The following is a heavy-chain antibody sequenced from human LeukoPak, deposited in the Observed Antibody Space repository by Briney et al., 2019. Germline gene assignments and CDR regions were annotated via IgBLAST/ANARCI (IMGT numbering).Heavy chain of an antibody. V-gene: IGHV1-2*02. CDR3: AREGTEIAVAMRDFDY. CDR2: IDPNSGGT. D-gene: IGHD6-19*01. J-gene: IGHJ4*02. Sequence: ASVKVSCKASGYTFSVYYLHGGRQAPGQGLEWMGWIDPNSGGTNYAQKFQGRVSMTSDTSISTAYMELSELRYDDTAFYYCAREGTEIAVAMRDFDYWGQGTLVTVSS. CDR1: GYTFSVYY.